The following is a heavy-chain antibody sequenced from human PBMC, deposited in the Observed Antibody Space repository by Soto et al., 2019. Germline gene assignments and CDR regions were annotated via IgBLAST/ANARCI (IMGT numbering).Heavy chain of an antibody. Sequence: SETLSLACAVSGCSIRSSSYYWGWIRQPPGKGLEWIGSIYYSGSTYYNPSLKSRVTISVDTSKNQFSLKLSSVTAADTAVYYCARHAGYCSSTSCYTGGDNWGGMDVWGQGTTVTVSS. D-gene: IGHD2-2*02. CDR1: GCSIRSSSYY. CDR3: ARHAGYCSSTSCYTGGDNWGGMDV. CDR2: IYYSGST. J-gene: IGHJ6*02. V-gene: IGHV4-39*01.